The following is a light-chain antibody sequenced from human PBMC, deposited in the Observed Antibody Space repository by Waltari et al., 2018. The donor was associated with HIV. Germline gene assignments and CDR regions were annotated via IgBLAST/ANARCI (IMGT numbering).Light chain of an antibody. J-gene: IGKJ1*01. V-gene: IGKV3-20*01. CDR1: QSVSSSY. CDR3: QQYGSSPRT. Sequence: EIVLTQSPGTLSLSPGERATLSCRASQSVSSSYLAWYQQKPGQAPRLLSYGASSRATCIPSRFSGGGSGTDFTLTISSLEPEDFAVYYCQQYGSSPRTFGQGTKVEIK. CDR2: GAS.